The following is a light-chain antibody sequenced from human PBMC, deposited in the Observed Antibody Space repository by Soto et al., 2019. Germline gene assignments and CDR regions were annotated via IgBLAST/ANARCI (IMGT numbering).Light chain of an antibody. CDR3: QQYSDSLPWT. V-gene: IGKV3-20*01. CDR2: ATS. Sequence: EIVLTQSPGTLSLSPGDRATLSCRASQSLGSTYLAWFQQQPGQAPRLLIFATSTRASGVPARFTGSRSGAEFTLTISGLESEDFAVYYCQQYSDSLPWTFGHGTNVE. CDR1: QSLGSTY. J-gene: IGKJ1*01.